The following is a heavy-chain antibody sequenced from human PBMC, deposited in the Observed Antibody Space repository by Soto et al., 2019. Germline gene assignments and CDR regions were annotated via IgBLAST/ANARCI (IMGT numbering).Heavy chain of an antibody. D-gene: IGHD6-19*01. V-gene: IGHV3-72*01. Sequence: EVQLVESGGGLGQPGGSLRLSCAASGFTFSDHYMDWVRQAPGKGLEWVGRTRNKANSYTTEYAASVKGRFTISRDDSKNSLYLQMNSLKTEDTAVYYCARVEGSGWIFDYWGQGTLVTVSS. J-gene: IGHJ4*02. CDR3: ARVEGSGWIFDY. CDR2: TRNKANSYTT. CDR1: GFTFSDHY.